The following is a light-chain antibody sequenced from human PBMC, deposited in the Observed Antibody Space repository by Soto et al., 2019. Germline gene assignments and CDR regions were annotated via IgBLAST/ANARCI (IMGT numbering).Light chain of an antibody. CDR3: LQDYSYPLT. CDR1: QGIGND. V-gene: IGKV1-6*01. J-gene: IGKJ4*01. Sequence: AIQMIQSPSSLSASVGDRVTITCRASQGIGNDLGWYQQKPGKVPNLLIYGASSVRSGVPSRFSGSGSGTDFTLTISNLQPEDFATYYCLQDYSYPLTFGGGTKVEVK. CDR2: GAS.